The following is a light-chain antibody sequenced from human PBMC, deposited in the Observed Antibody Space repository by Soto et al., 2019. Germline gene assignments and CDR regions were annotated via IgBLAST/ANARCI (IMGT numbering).Light chain of an antibody. CDR2: DAS. CDR1: QSVSNN. J-gene: IGKJ1*01. V-gene: IGKV3-15*01. Sequence: ILMTQSPATLSVSPGERATLSCSASQSVSNNLAWYQQKPGQAPRLLIYDASTRATGIPARFNGSGSGTEFPPTISGLQSEDFAVYYYKQYNNWPPWTFGQGTNVEIK. CDR3: KQYNNWPPWT.